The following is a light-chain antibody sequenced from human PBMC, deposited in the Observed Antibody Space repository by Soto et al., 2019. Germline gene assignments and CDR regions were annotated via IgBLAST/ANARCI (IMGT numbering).Light chain of an antibody. Sequence: QSVLTQPPSVSDAPRQRVTISCSGSSSNIGNNAVNWYQQLPGKAPKLLIYYDHLLPSGVSDRFSGSKSGTSASLAISGLQSEDEADYYCAAWDDSLNGVVFGVGTKLTVL. CDR3: AAWDDSLNGVV. CDR2: YDH. J-gene: IGLJ2*01. CDR1: SSNIGNNA. V-gene: IGLV1-36*01.